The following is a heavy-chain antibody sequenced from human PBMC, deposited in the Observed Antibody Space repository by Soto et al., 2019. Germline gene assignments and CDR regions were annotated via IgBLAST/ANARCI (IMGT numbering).Heavy chain of an antibody. D-gene: IGHD3-22*01. V-gene: IGHV4-31*03. CDR3: ARAIFIVVVPSERPHFDY. CDR2: IYYSGST. J-gene: IGHJ4*02. Sequence: PSETLSLTCTVSGGSISSGGYYWSWIRQHPGKGLEWIGYIYYSGSTYYNPSLKSRVTISVDTSKNQFSLKLSSVTAADTAVYYCARAIFIVVVPSERPHFDYWGQGTLVTVSS. CDR1: GGSISSGGYY.